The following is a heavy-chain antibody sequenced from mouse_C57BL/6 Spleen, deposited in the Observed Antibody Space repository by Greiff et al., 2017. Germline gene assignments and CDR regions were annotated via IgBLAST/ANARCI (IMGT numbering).Heavy chain of an antibody. J-gene: IGHJ1*03. CDR3: ARRARGSYYGSSYWYFDV. Sequence: VQLQQSGPELVKPGASVKMSCKASGYTFTDYNMHWVKQSHGKSLEWIGYINPNNGGTSYNQKFKGKATLTVNKSSSTAYMELRSLTSEDSAVYYCARRARGSYYGSSYWYFDVWGTGTTVTVSS. D-gene: IGHD1-1*01. CDR2: INPNNGGT. V-gene: IGHV1-22*01. CDR1: GYTFTDYN.